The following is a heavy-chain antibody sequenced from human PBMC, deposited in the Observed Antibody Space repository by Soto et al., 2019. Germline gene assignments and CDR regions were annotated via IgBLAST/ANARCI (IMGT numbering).Heavy chain of an antibody. CDR1: GYTFTSYA. V-gene: IGHV1-3*01. CDR2: INAGNGNT. CDR3: ARAPLLVGRSHDYIWGSYRASPSWYFDL. D-gene: IGHD3-16*02. J-gene: IGHJ2*01. Sequence: ASVKVSCKASGYTFTSYAMHWVRQAPGQMLEWMGWINAGNGNTKYSQKFRGRVTITRDTSASTAYMELSSLRSEDTAVYYCARAPLLVGRSHDYIWGSYRASPSWYFDLWGRGTLVTVSS.